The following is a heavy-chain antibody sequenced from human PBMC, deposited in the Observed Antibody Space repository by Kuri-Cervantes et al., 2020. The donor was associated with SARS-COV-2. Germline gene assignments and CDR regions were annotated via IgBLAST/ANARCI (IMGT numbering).Heavy chain of an antibody. CDR1: GITVNSNY. J-gene: IGHJ5*02. V-gene: IGHV3-53*01. D-gene: IGHD3-22*01. CDR2: IYTGGDT. Sequence: AGSLPLSCVASGITVNSNYMSWVRQAPGKGLEWVSIIYTGGDTYYADTVKGRFTIARDISKTTLYLQLNSLKNEDTAVYYCARVTVTMIVGGYWFDLWGQGTLVTVSS. CDR3: ARVTVTMIVGGYWFDL.